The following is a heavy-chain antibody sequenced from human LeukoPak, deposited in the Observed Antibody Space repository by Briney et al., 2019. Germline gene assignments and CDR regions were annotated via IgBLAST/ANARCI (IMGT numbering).Heavy chain of an antibody. J-gene: IGHJ4*02. CDR3: ARALNHPQLGDYGDTGDYFDY. V-gene: IGHV5-51*01. Sequence: GESLKISCKGSGYSFTSYWIGWVRQMPGKGLEWMGIIYPGDSDTRYSPSFQGQVTISADKSISTAYLQWSSLKASDTAMYYCARALNHPQLGDYGDTGDYFDYWGQGTLVTVSS. CDR2: IYPGDSDT. D-gene: IGHD4-17*01. CDR1: GYSFTSYW.